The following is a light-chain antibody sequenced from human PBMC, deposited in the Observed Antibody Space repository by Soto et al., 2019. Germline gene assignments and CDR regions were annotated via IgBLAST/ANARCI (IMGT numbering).Light chain of an antibody. Sequence: EIVLTQSPATLSVSPGERATLSCRASQSVSNDLAWYQQQPGQAPRLLICGASTTATGIPARFSGSGSGTEFTLTIDSLQSEDFAVYYCLHYKDWPRWTFGQGTKVDIK. V-gene: IGKV3-15*01. CDR3: LHYKDWPRWT. J-gene: IGKJ1*01. CDR2: GAS. CDR1: QSVSND.